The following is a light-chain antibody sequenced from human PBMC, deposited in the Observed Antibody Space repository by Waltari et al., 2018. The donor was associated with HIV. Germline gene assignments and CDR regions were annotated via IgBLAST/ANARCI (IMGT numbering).Light chain of an antibody. CDR2: INSDGSH. CDR3: QSWGAGGV. Sequence: VLTQSPSASASLGDSVKLTCTLDSGHITYAIAWHQHRPEKGPRFLMKINSDGSHYKGDDIPDRFSGSRSGAERFLLISRVQSVDEADYYCQSWGAGGVFGGGTKLTVL. J-gene: IGLJ3*02. CDR1: SGHITYA. V-gene: IGLV4-69*01.